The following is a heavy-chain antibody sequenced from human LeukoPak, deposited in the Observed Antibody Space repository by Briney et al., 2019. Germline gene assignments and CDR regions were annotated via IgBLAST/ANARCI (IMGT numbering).Heavy chain of an antibody. D-gene: IGHD2-2*01. Sequence: PGGSLRLSCAASGFTFSSYAMSWVRQAPGKGLEWVSAISDSGGSTYYADSVKGRFTISRDNSKNTLYLQMNSLRAEDTAVYYCAKDRWGYQLPLDYWGQGTLVTVSS. CDR1: GFTFSSYA. J-gene: IGHJ4*02. CDR2: ISDSGGST. CDR3: AKDRWGYQLPLDY. V-gene: IGHV3-23*01.